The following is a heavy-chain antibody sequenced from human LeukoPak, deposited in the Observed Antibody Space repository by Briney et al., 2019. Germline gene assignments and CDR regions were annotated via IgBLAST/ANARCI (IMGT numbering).Heavy chain of an antibody. J-gene: IGHJ4*02. D-gene: IGHD5-12*01. CDR2: ISSSSSYI. CDR3: ARDLGRLRPYYFDY. CDR1: GFTFSSYI. V-gene: IGHV3-21*01. Sequence: PGGSLRLSCAASGFTFSSYIMNWVRQAPGKGLEWVSSISSSSSYIYYADSVKGRFTISRDNAKNSLYLQMNSLRAEDTAVYYSARDLGRLRPYYFDYWGQGTLVPVSS.